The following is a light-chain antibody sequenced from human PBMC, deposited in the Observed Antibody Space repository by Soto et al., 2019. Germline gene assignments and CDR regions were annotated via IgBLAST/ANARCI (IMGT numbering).Light chain of an antibody. CDR2: TAS. J-gene: IGKJ1*01. V-gene: IGKV1-5*03. Sequence: DIQMTQSPSTLSASVGDRVTITCRASQSISSWLAWYQQKPGKAPKLLIYTASSLESGVPSRFSGSGSGTEFTLTISSLQPDDFATYYCQQYNSWTFGQGTKVEIK. CDR3: QQYNSWT. CDR1: QSISSW.